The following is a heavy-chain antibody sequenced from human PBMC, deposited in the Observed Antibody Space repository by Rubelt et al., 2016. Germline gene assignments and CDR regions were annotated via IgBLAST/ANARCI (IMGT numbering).Heavy chain of an antibody. CDR1: GGSISSYY. J-gene: IGHJ4*02. D-gene: IGHD6-13*01. CDR3: ARSSSWYLKAMDY. V-gene: IGHV4-59*08. Sequence: QVQLQESGPGLVKPSETLSLTCTVSGGSISSYYWSWIRQPPGKGLEWIGYIYYSGSTNYNPSLKSRVTSAVDTSRNQFALKLSSVTAADTAVYYCARSSSWYLKAMDYWGQGTLVTVSS. CDR2: IYYSGST.